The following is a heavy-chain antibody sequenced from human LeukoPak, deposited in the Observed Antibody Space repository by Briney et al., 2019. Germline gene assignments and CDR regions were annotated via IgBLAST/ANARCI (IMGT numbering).Heavy chain of an antibody. Sequence: PGGSLRLSCAASGFIFSNFWMRWVRQAPGKGLEWVSVIYSGGSTYYADSVKGRFTISRDNSKNTLYLQMNSLRAEDTAVYYCARDRLTYCSGGSCYYYFDYWGQGTLVTVSS. CDR2: IYSGGST. CDR1: GFIFSNFW. CDR3: ARDRLTYCSGGSCYYYFDY. D-gene: IGHD2-15*01. J-gene: IGHJ4*02. V-gene: IGHV3-66*01.